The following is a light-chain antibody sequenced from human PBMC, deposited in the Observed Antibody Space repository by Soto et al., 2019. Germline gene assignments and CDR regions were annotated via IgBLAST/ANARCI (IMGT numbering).Light chain of an antibody. CDR3: QQYGSSHELT. CDR1: QSVSSN. J-gene: IGKJ4*01. Sequence: EIVMTQSPATLSVSPGERATLSCRASQSVSSNLAWYQQKPGQAPRLLIYGASTRATGIPARFSGSGSGTDFTLTISRLEPEDFAVYYCQQYGSSHELTFGGGTKVDI. CDR2: GAS. V-gene: IGKV3-15*01.